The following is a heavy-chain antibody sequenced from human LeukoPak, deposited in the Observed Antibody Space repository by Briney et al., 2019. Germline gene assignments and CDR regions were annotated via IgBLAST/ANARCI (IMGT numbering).Heavy chain of an antibody. CDR3: ARITSVTTTFDY. CDR2: ISSSGSTI. V-gene: IGHV3-48*03. D-gene: IGHD4-17*01. Sequence: PGGSLRLSCAASGFTFSSYEMNWVRQAPGKGLEWVSYISSSGSTIYYADSVKGRFTISRDNAKNSLYLQMNSLRAEDTADYYCARITSVTTTFDYWGQGTLVTVSS. J-gene: IGHJ4*02. CDR1: GFTFSSYE.